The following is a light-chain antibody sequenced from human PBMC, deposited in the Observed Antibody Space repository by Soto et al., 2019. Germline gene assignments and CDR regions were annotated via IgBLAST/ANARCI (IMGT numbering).Light chain of an antibody. J-gene: IGKJ2*03. CDR1: QSIQYF. Sequence: DIQMTQFPSTLSASVGDQVTITCRASQSIQYFLAWYQQKPGKAPKLLIYLASRLEGGVPSRFSGCGSGTEFTLTINSLQPDDFAIYFCQQYSSHSFYSFGQGTKLEVK. CDR2: LAS. V-gene: IGKV1-5*03. CDR3: QQYSSHSFYS.